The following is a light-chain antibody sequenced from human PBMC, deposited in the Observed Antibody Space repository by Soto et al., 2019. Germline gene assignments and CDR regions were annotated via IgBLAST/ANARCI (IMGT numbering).Light chain of an antibody. CDR2: LNSDGRH. V-gene: IGLV4-69*01. Sequence: QSVLTQSPSASASLGASVKLTCTLSSGHSSYAIAWHQQQPEKGPRYLMKLNSDGRHSKGDGIPDRFSGSSSGAERYLTISSLQSEDEADYYCQTWGTYVVFGGGTKLTVL. CDR1: SGHSSYA. J-gene: IGLJ2*01. CDR3: QTWGTYVV.